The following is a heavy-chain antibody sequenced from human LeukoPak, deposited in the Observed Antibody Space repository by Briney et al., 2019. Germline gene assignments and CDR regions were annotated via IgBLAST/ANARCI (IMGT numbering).Heavy chain of an antibody. CDR1: GYTFTSYG. CDR2: IIPILGIA. D-gene: IGHD5-12*01. Sequence: SVKVSCKASGYTFTSYGISWVRQAPGQGLEWMGRIIPILGIANYAQKFQGRVTITADKSTSTAYMELSSLRSDDTAVYYCARGGWLRTGGFDYWGQGTLVTVSS. CDR3: ARGGWLRTGGFDY. J-gene: IGHJ4*02. V-gene: IGHV1-69*04.